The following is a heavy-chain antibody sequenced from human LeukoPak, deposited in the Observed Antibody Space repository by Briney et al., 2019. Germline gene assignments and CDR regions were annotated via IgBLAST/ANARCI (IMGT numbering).Heavy chain of an antibody. CDR1: GGSFSGYY. Sequence: SETLSLTCAVYGGSFSGYYWSCIGQPPGKGLEWWREFNHSGSTNYNPSPKTRLTISVDTSKNQFSLKLSSVTAADTAVYYCAGVSLGQQLTGFYYFDYWGQGTLVTVSS. J-gene: IGHJ4*02. CDR2: FNHSGST. D-gene: IGHD6-13*01. V-gene: IGHV4-34*01. CDR3: AGVSLGQQLTGFYYFDY.